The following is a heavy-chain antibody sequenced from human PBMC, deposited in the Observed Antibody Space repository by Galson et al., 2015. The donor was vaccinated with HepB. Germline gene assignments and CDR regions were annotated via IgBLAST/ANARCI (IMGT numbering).Heavy chain of an antibody. CDR3: ARDPTTATTMNYGMDG. CDR2: ISNDGSSR. V-gene: IGHV3-30-3*01. D-gene: IGHD1-7*01. J-gene: IGHJ6*02. Sequence: SLRLSCAGSGFTFSHYAMHWVRQAPGQGLDWVAVISNDGSSRLYADSVRGRFTISRDNSKNTLYLQMNSLRTEDTAVYYCARDPTTATTMNYGMDGWGQGTAVTVSS. CDR1: GFTFSHYA.